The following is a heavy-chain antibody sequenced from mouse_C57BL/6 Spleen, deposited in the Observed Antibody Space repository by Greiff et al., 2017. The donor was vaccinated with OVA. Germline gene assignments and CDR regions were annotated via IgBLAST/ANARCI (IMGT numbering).Heavy chain of an antibody. CDR1: GYTFTDYY. D-gene: IGHD1-1*01. J-gene: IGHJ2*01. CDR3: ARSTVVGYYCDY. Sequence: VQLQQSGPELVKPGASVKISCKASGYTFTDYYMNWVKQSHGKSLEWIGDINPNNGGTSYNQKFKGKATLTVDKSSSTAYMELRSLTSEDSAVYYCARSTVVGYYCDYWGQGTTLTVSS. V-gene: IGHV1-26*01. CDR2: INPNNGGT.